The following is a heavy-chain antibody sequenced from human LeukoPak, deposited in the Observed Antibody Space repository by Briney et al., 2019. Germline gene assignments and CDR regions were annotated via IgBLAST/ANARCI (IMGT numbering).Heavy chain of an antibody. V-gene: IGHV4-4*07. Sequence: SETLSLTCTVSGGSISSYYWGWIRQPAGKGLGWIGRIYTSGSTNYNPSLKSRVTMSVDTSKNQFSLKLSSVTAADTAVYYCARGGQDYYDSSGYYGPGDYWGQGTLVTVSS. CDR2: IYTSGST. CDR1: GGSISSYY. D-gene: IGHD3-22*01. J-gene: IGHJ4*02. CDR3: ARGGQDYYDSSGYYGPGDY.